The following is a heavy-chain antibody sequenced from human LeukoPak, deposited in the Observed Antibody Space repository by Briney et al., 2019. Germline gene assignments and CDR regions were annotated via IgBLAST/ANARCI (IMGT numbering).Heavy chain of an antibody. Sequence: APVKVSCKASGYTFTGYYMHWVRQAPGQGLEWMGWINPNSGGTNYAQKFQGRVTMTRDTSISTAYMELSRLRSDDTAVYYCARGRSGCSSTSCYGWFDPWGQGTLVTVSS. CDR2: INPNSGGT. J-gene: IGHJ5*02. D-gene: IGHD2-2*01. CDR3: ARGRSGCSSTSCYGWFDP. CDR1: GYTFTGYY. V-gene: IGHV1-2*02.